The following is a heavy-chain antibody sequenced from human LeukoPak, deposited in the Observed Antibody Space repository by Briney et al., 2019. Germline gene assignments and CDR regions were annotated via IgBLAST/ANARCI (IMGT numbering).Heavy chain of an antibody. CDR2: IYYSGNT. CDR1: GGSMSSTSYY. CDR3: ARLSPYSYDSSGASADYYAMDV. J-gene: IGHJ6*02. D-gene: IGHD3-22*01. V-gene: IGHV4-39*01. Sequence: SETLSLTCTVSGGSMSSTSYYWGWIRQPPGKWLQWIGTIYYSGNTYYTPSLKSRVTMSVDTSKNQFSLRLSSVTAADTAVFYCARLSPYSYDSSGASADYYAMDVWGQGTTVTVSS.